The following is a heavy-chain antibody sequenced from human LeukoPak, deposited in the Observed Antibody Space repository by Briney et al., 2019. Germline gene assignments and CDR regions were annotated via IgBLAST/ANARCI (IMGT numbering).Heavy chain of an antibody. CDR2: ISGGGGGETI. Sequence: ETLSLTCTVSGGSISSSSYYWGWIRQAPGKGLEWVSHISGGGGGETIYYADFVKGRFTISRDNSKNTLYLQMNSLRAEDTAVYYCAKDKSSNWYYFDYWGQGTLVTVSS. CDR3: AKDKSSNWYYFDY. D-gene: IGHD6-13*01. J-gene: IGHJ4*02. CDR1: GGSISSSSYY. V-gene: IGHV3-23*01.